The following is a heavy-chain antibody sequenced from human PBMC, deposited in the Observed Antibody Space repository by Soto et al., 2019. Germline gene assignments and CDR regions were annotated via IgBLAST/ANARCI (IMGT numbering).Heavy chain of an antibody. D-gene: IGHD3-22*01. V-gene: IGHV4-59*08. Sequence: PSETLSLTCTVSGGSISTYYWSWIRQPPGKGLEWIGYISYSGSTNYNPSLKSRVTISVDTSKNKFALKLSSVTATDTAVYYCARHHRPYYYDTWFDSWGQGTLVTVSS. CDR1: GGSISTYY. CDR2: ISYSGST. J-gene: IGHJ5*01. CDR3: ARHHRPYYYDTWFDS.